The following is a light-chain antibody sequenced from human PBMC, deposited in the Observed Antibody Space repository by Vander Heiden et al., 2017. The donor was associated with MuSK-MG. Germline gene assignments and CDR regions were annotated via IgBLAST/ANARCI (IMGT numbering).Light chain of an antibody. CDR3: QSYDSSLRMV. Sequence: QSVLTQPPSVSGAPGQRVTISCTGSSSNIGAGYDVHWYQQLPGTAPKLLIYGNSKRPSGVPDRFSGSKSGTSASLAITGLQAEDEADYYCQSYDSSLRMVFGGGTKLTVL. V-gene: IGLV1-40*01. J-gene: IGLJ2*01. CDR2: GNS. CDR1: SSNIGAGYD.